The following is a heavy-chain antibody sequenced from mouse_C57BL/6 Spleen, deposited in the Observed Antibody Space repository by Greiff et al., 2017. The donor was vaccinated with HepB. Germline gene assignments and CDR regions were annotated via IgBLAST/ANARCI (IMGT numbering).Heavy chain of an antibody. J-gene: IGHJ4*01. D-gene: IGHD1-1*01. CDR3: ARGNHYYGSSLYAMDY. V-gene: IGHV1-18*01. CDR1: GYTFTDYN. Sequence: EVQLQQSGPELVKPGASVKIPCKASGYTFTDYNMDWVKQSHGKSLEWIGDINPNNGGTIYNQKFKGKATLTVDKSSSTAYMELRSLTSEDTAGYYCARGNHYYGSSLYAMDYWGQGTSVTVSS. CDR2: INPNNGGT.